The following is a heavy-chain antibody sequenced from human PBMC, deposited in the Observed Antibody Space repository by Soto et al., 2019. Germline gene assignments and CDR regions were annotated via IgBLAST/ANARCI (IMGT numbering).Heavy chain of an antibody. CDR2: MYYSGTT. J-gene: IGHJ5*02. D-gene: IGHD2-15*01. CDR1: GGSISSSDFY. Sequence: SETLSLTCTVSGGSISSSDFYWGWLRQTPGKGLEFIGSMYYSGTTYYNPSLKSRVTISVDTSKNQFTLKLISVTAADTAVYYCAVVGSTGNWLDPWGEGALVTVSS. V-gene: IGHV4-39*01. CDR3: AVVGSTGNWLDP.